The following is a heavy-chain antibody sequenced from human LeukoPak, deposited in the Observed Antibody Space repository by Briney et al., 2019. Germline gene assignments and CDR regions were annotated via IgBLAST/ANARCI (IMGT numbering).Heavy chain of an antibody. CDR3: ARETSGHHDY. Sequence: PGRSLRLSCAASGFTFSTYGMHWVRQAPGKGLEWVAVISYDGSNKYYADSVKGRFTISRDDSKNTLYLQMNSLRAEDTAVYFCARETSGHHDYWGQGTLVTVSS. V-gene: IGHV3-30*03. D-gene: IGHD3-10*01. CDR2: ISYDGSNK. J-gene: IGHJ4*02. CDR1: GFTFSTYG.